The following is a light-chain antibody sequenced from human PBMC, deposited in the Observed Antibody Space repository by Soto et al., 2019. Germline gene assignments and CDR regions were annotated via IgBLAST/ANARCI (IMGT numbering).Light chain of an antibody. J-gene: IGKJ5*01. CDR2: AAS. Sequence: DIQMTQSPSSLSASVGDRVTITCRASQTVNSYLSWYQQKPGKAPKLLIYAASSLQSGVPSRFSGSGFGTDFTLTISSLQPEDFAIYYCQQSYSGITFGQGTRLETK. V-gene: IGKV1-39*01. CDR3: QQSYSGIT. CDR1: QTVNSY.